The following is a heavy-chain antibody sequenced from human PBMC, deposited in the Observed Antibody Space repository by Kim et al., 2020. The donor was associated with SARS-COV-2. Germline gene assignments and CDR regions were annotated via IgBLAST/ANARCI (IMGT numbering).Heavy chain of an antibody. J-gene: IGHJ5*02. CDR3: AKDRALSTNWFDP. CDR1: GFSFSSYG. V-gene: IGHV3-30*18. D-gene: IGHD2-2*01. CDR2: ISYDGSNK. Sequence: GGSLRLSCAASGFSFSSYGMHWVRQAPGKGLEWVAVISYDGSNKYYADSVKGRFTISRDNSKNTLYLHMNSLRAEDTAVYYCAKDRALSTNWFDPWGQGT.